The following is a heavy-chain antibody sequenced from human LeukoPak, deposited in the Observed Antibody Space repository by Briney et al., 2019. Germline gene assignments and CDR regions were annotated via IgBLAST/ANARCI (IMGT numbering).Heavy chain of an antibody. J-gene: IGHJ3*02. V-gene: IGHV4-39*01. D-gene: IGHD3-22*01. CDR2: IYYSGST. CDR3: ARHPKEYYYDSSGYYGAFDI. CDR1: GGSISSSSYY. Sequence: SETLSLTCTVSGGSISSSSYYWGWIRQPPGKGLEWIGSIYYSGSTYYNPSLKSRATISVDTSKNQFSLKLSSVTAADTAVYYCARHPKEYYYDSSGYYGAFDIWGQGTMVTVSS.